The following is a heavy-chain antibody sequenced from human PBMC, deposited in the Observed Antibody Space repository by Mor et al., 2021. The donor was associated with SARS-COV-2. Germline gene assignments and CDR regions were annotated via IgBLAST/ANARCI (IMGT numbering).Heavy chain of an antibody. Sequence: GKGLEWIGSIYYSGSTYYNPSLKSRVTISVDTSKNQFSLKLSSVTAADTAVYYCARYCSGGSCYEGGFDYWGQGTLVT. V-gene: IGHV4-39*01. J-gene: IGHJ4*02. CDR2: IYYSGST. CDR3: ARYCSGGSCYEGGFDY. D-gene: IGHD2-15*01.